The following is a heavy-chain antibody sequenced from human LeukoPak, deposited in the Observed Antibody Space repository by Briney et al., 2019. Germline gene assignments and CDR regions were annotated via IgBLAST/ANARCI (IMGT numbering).Heavy chain of an antibody. Sequence: SETLSLTCTVSGYSISSGYYWGWIRQPPGKGLEWIGSIYHSGSTNYNPSLKSRVTISVDTSKNQFSLKLSSVTAADTAVYYCASLSLRLPRYGATHLDYWGQGTLVTVSS. CDR3: ASLSLRLPRYGATHLDY. CDR1: GYSISSGYY. V-gene: IGHV4-38-2*02. D-gene: IGHD4-17*01. J-gene: IGHJ4*02. CDR2: IYHSGST.